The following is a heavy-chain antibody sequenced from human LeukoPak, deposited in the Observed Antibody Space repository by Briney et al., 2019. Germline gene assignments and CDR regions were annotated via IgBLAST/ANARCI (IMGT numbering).Heavy chain of an antibody. CDR1: GGSISSYY. V-gene: IGHV4-4*07. J-gene: IGHJ6*02. CDR2: IYTSGST. D-gene: IGHD3-10*01. Sequence: SETLSLTCTVSGGSISSYYWSWIRQPAGKGLEWIGRIYTSGSTNYNPSLKSRVTMSVDTSKNQFSLKLSSVTAADTAVYYCARIYGSGSYYDYYYGMDVWGQGTTVTVSS. CDR3: ARIYGSGSYYDYYYGMDV.